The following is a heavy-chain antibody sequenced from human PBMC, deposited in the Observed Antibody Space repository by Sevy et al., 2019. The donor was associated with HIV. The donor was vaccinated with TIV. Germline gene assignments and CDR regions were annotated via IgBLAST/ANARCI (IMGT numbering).Heavy chain of an antibody. Sequence: GGSLRLSCAASGFTFSSYAMTWVRQAPWKGLEWVSVISNSGGSTHYADSVKGRFTISRDNSKNTLYLQMNSLRGEDTAVYFCAKDRSGNYWETWDYWGQGTLVTVSS. CDR2: ISNSGGST. CDR3: AKDRSGNYWETWDY. D-gene: IGHD1-26*01. J-gene: IGHJ4*02. V-gene: IGHV3-23*01. CDR1: GFTFSSYA.